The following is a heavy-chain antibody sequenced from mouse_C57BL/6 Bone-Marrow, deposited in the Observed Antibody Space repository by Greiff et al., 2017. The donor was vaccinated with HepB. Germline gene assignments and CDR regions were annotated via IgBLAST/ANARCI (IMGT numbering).Heavy chain of an antibody. CDR1: GFTFSDAW. J-gene: IGHJ3*01. Sequence: EVQRVESGGGLVQPGGSMKLSCAASGFTFSDAWMDWVRQSPEKGLEWVAEIRNKANNHATYYAESVKGRFTISRDDSKSSVYLQMNSLRAEDTGIYYCTHGSSAEFAYWGQGTLVTVSA. V-gene: IGHV6-6*01. CDR3: THGSSAEFAY. CDR2: IRNKANNHAT. D-gene: IGHD1-1*01.